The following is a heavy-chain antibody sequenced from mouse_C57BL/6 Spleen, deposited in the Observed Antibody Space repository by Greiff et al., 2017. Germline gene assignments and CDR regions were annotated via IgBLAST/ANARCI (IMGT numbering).Heavy chain of an antibody. D-gene: IGHD1-1*01. J-gene: IGHJ1*03. CDR1: GYTFTSYW. V-gene: IGHV1-72*01. CDR2: IDPNSGGT. CDR3: ARWEITTVVRYFDV. Sequence: QVQLQQPGAELVKPGASVKLSCKASGYTFTSYWMHWVKQRPGRGLEWIGRIDPNSGGTKYNEKFKSKATLTVDKPSSTAYMQLSSLTSAASAVYYCARWEITTVVRYFDVWGTGTTVTVSS.